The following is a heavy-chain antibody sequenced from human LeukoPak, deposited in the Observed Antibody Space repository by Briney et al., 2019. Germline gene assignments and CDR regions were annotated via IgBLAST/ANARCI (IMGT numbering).Heavy chain of an antibody. D-gene: IGHD3-10*01. CDR1: GGSISSSSYY. Sequence: SETLSLTCTVSGGSISSSSYYWGWIRQPPGKGLQWIGSIYYSGSTYYNPSLKSRVTISVDTSKNQFSLKLSSVTAADTAVYYCARQIRTVVRGVITKLYYFDYWGQGTLDTVSS. CDR3: ARQIRTVVRGVITKLYYFDY. V-gene: IGHV4-39*01. J-gene: IGHJ4*02. CDR2: IYYSGST.